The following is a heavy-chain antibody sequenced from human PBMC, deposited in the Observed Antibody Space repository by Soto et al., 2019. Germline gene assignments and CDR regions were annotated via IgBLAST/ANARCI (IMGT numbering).Heavy chain of an antibody. CDR2: ISGSGTST. CDR1: RLTFSSHG. D-gene: IGHD5-12*01. CDR3: ATGGWLRHNDN. V-gene: IGHV3-23*01. Sequence: EVQLLESGGGLVQPGGSLRLSCAASRLTFSSHGMSWVRQAPGKGLEWVSNISGSGTSTYYADSVRGRFTISRDNSKNTLYLEMNSLRADDTAVYYCATGGWLRHNDNWGQGTLVTVSS. J-gene: IGHJ4*02.